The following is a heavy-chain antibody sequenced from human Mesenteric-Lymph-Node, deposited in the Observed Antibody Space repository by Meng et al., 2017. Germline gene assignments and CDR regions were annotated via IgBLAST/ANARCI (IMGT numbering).Heavy chain of an antibody. CDR3: ARDALGRYDDSGYIFCFDS. CDR2: FDPEDGET. J-gene: IGHJ5*01. D-gene: IGHD3-22*01. V-gene: IGHV1-24*01. Sequence: ASVKVSCKVSGYTLTELSMHWVRQAPGKGLEWMGGFDPEDGETIYAQKFQGRVTMTEDTSTDTAYMELNSLRAEDTAVYYCARDALGRYDDSGYIFCFDSWGQGTPVTVSS. CDR1: GYTLTELS.